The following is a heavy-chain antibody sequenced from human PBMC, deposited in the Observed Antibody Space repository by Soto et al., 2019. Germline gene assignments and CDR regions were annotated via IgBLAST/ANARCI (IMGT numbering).Heavy chain of an antibody. CDR3: AKDSSILEAASGGWFDP. Sequence: QVHLVESGGGVFQPGRSLRLSCAASGFDFSTYGMHWVRQAPGKGLEWVASISYGEGTEYYADSVKGRFIISRDNSKKMVYLQTDKLRPEDTAVYYCAKDSSILEAASGGWFDPWGQGTLGTV. J-gene: IGHJ5*02. D-gene: IGHD2-15*01. V-gene: IGHV3-30*18. CDR2: ISYGEGTE. CDR1: GFDFSTYG.